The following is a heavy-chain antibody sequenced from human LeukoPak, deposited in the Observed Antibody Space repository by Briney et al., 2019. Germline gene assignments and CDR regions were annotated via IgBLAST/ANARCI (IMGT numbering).Heavy chain of an antibody. Sequence: ASVKVSCKASGYTFTSYAMHWVRQAPGQRLEWMGWINAGNGNTKYSQKFQGRVTMTEDTSTDTAYMELSSLRSEDTAVYYCATVGFQWLDEHYFDYWGQGTLVTVSS. CDR3: ATVGFQWLDEHYFDY. CDR2: INAGNGNT. CDR1: GYTFTSYA. J-gene: IGHJ4*02. D-gene: IGHD6-19*01. V-gene: IGHV1-3*01.